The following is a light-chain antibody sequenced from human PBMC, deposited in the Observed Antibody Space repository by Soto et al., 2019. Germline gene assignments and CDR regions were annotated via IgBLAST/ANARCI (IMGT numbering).Light chain of an antibody. J-gene: IGKJ1*01. Sequence: EIVLTQSPGTLSLSPGERATLSCRASQSVSNNYLAWYQQKPGQAPRLLIYGASNRATGIPDRFSGSGSGTEFTLTTSSLQPDDFATYFCQQYNSYLWTFGQGTKVDIK. CDR3: QQYNSYLWT. CDR1: QSVSNNY. CDR2: GAS. V-gene: IGKV3-20*01.